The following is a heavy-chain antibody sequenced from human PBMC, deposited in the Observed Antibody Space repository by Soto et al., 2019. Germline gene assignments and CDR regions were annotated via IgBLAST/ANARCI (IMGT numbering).Heavy chain of an antibody. J-gene: IGHJ4*02. CDR1: GFTFSVYS. V-gene: IGHV3-48*02. CDR2: ITSDTKTI. D-gene: IGHD2-15*01. CDR3: ARSVVGHFDY. Sequence: EVQLVESGGDLVQRGGSLRLSCVASGFTFSVYSMNWVRQAPGKGLEWFSYITSDTKTIKYVDSVKGRFTISRDNAKNSEYLQMNDLRDEDTAVYYCARSVVGHFDYWGQGTVVTVSS.